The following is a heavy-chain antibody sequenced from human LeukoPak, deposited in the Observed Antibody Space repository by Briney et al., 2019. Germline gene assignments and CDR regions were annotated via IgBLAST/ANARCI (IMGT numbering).Heavy chain of an antibody. D-gene: IGHD1-14*01. CDR3: ARGVEPLAANTLAY. CDR1: GFTVITND. Sequence: GGSLRLSCAASGFTVITNDVTWFRQAPGKGLEWVSVLYSDGNTKYADSVQGRFTISRDNSKNTLYLEMNSLSPDDTAVYYCARGVEPLAANTLAYWGQGTLVTVSS. V-gene: IGHV3-53*01. J-gene: IGHJ4*02. CDR2: LYSDGNT.